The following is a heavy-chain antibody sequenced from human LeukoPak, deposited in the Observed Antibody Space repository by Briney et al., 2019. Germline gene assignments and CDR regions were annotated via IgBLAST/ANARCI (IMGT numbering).Heavy chain of an antibody. D-gene: IGHD7-27*01. CDR1: GFTVSSNY. Sequence: GGSLRLSCAASGFTVSSNYMSWVRQAPGKGLEWLANIKQDGSEKYYVDSVKGRFTISRDNAKNSVHLQMYSLRAEDTAVYYCATSNWGSNYWGQGTLVTVSS. V-gene: IGHV3-7*01. CDR3: ATSNWGSNY. CDR2: IKQDGSEK. J-gene: IGHJ4*02.